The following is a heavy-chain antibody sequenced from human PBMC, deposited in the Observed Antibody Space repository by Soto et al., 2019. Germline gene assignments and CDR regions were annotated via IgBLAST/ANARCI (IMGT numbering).Heavy chain of an antibody. CDR1: GYTFASYA. CDR2: ISAYNGNT. CDR3: ARDPPPPDY. J-gene: IGHJ4*02. Sequence: QVQLVQSGAEVKKPGASVKVSCKASGYTFASYAISWMRQAPGQGLEWMGWISAYNGNTNYAQKLQGRVTMTTVTSTSTAYMEPRSLRSDDTAVYYCARDPPPPDYWGQGTLVTVSS. V-gene: IGHV1-18*01.